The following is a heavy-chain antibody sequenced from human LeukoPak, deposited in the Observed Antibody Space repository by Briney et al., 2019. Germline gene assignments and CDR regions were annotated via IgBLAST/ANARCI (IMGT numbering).Heavy chain of an antibody. V-gene: IGHV3-30*03. D-gene: IGHD3-3*01. CDR2: ISYDGSNK. CDR1: GFTFSSYG. Sequence: GGSLRLSCAASGFTFSSYGMHWVRQAPGKGLEWVAVISYDGSNKYYADSVKGRFTISRGNSKNTLYLQMSSLRAEDTAVYYCARGSSKVLRFLEWLSENWFDPWGQGTLVTVSS. J-gene: IGHJ5*02. CDR3: ARGSSKVLRFLEWLSENWFDP.